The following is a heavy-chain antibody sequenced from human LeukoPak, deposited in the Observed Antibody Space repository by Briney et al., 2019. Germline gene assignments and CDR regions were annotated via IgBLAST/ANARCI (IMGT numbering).Heavy chain of an antibody. CDR1: GYTFTGYY. J-gene: IGHJ4*02. D-gene: IGHD1-26*01. CDR3: ARDRGGSYFDY. V-gene: IGHV1-46*01. Sequence: ASVKVSCKASGYTFTGYYMHWVRQAPGQGLEWMGIINPSGGSTSYAQKFQGRLTMTRDMSTSTVYMELSSLRSEDTAVYYCARDRGGSYFDYWGQGTLVTVSS. CDR2: INPSGGST.